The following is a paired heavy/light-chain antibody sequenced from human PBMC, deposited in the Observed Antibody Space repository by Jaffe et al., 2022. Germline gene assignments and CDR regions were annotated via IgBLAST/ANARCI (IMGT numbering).Light chain of an antibody. CDR3: QQLNSYSHIT. V-gene: IGKV1-9*01. CDR1: QDISSF. CDR2: SAS. J-gene: IGKJ4*02. Sequence: DIQLTQSPSFLSASVGERVTITCRARQDISSFLAWYQQKPRKAPKLLIYSASTLQNGVPPRFSGSGSGTDFTLTISNLQPEDSATYYCQQLNSYSHITFGGGTTVEIK.
Heavy chain of an antibody. Sequence: EVRLVESGGTLVQPGGSLRLSCAASGFMFRSYEMNWVRQTPEKGLEWIAYINTGGSTKHYAESVKGRFTVSRDNAKNSLFLEMNNLRVEDTGLYYCAREEAGDGYYFVAVGAFDFWGQGTVVAVSS. J-gene: IGHJ3*01. V-gene: IGHV3-48*03. D-gene: IGHD3-22*01. CDR3: AREEAGDGYYFVAVGAFDF. CDR1: GFMFRSYE. CDR2: INTGGSTK.